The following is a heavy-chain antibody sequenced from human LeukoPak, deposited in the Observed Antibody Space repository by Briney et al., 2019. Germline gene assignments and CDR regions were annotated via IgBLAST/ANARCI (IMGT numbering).Heavy chain of an antibody. Sequence: PGGSLRLSCAASGFTVSSNYMSWVRQAPGKGLEWVSVIYSGGSTYYADSVKGRFTISRDSSKNTLYLQMDSLRAEDTAVYYCAKRDLGPSGSRAYYFDYWGQGTLVTVSS. CDR2: IYSGGST. CDR1: GFTVSSNY. V-gene: IGHV3-53*01. CDR3: AKRDLGPSGSRAYYFDY. J-gene: IGHJ4*02. D-gene: IGHD3-22*01.